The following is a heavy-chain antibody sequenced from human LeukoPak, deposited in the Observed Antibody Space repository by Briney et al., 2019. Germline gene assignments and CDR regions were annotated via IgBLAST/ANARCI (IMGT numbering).Heavy chain of an antibody. V-gene: IGHV4-59*01. CDR3: ARSRSGYSYDHAAFEI. J-gene: IGHJ3*02. Sequence: SETLSLTCTVSGDSISTYYWSWIRQPPGKGLEWIAYIDYRGSTTYNPSLRSRVTISVDTSRNQFSLRLSSVTAADTAVYYCARSRSGYSYDHAAFEIWGQGTMVTVSS. CDR2: IDYRGST. D-gene: IGHD5-18*01. CDR1: GDSISTYY.